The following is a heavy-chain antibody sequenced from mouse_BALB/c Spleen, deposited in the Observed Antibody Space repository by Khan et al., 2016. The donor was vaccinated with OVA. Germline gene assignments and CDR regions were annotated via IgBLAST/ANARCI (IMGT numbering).Heavy chain of an antibody. CDR3: TSISRSDFDY. D-gene: IGHD1-1*01. J-gene: IGHJ2*01. Sequence: VQLQQSGPELVRPGASVKISCKASGYSFTGYFMNWVMQSHGKSLEWIGRINPHIGETFYNQRFKDKATLTVDESSSTAHMELRSLASEDSAVYYCTSISRSDFDYWGQGTTLTVSS. V-gene: IGHV1-20*02. CDR1: GYSFTGYF. CDR2: INPHIGET.